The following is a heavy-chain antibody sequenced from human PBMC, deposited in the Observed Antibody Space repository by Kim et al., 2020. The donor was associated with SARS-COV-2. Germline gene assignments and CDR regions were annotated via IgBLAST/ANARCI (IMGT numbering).Heavy chain of an antibody. CDR1: GGSISSYY. J-gene: IGHJ4*02. D-gene: IGHD6-19*01. CDR3: ARVIAVAGIRALDY. V-gene: IGHV4-59*01. CDR2: IYYSGST. Sequence: SETLSLTCTVSGGSISSYYWSWIRQPPGKGLEWIGYIYYSGSTNYNPSLKSRVTISVDTSKNQFSLKLSSVTAADTAMYYCARVIAVAGIRALDYWGQGTLVTVSS.